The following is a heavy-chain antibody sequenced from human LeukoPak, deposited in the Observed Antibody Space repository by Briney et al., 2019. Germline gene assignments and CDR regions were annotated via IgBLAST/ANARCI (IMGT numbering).Heavy chain of an antibody. CDR2: ISGSGDST. V-gene: IGHV3-23*01. CDR3: AKGRGFTSTSCYNY. D-gene: IGHD2-2*02. CDR1: GFTFGSYA. Sequence: GSLRLSCAASGFTFGSYAMSWVRQAPGKGLEWVSPISGSGDSTYYADSVKGRFTISRDNSKNTLYLQMNSLRAEDTAVYYCAKGRGFTSTSCYNYWGQGTLVTVSS. J-gene: IGHJ4*02.